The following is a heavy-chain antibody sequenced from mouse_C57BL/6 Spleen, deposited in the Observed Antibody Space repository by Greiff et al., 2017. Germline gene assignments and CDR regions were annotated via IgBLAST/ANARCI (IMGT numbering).Heavy chain of an antibody. D-gene: IGHD1-1*01. Sequence: QVQLQQPGAELVKPGASVKLSCKASGYTFTSYWMHWVKQRPGQGLEWIGMIHPNSGSTNYNEKFKSKATLTVDKSSSTAYMQLSSLTSEHSGVYYCARSSSPPYAMDYWGQGTSVTVSS. V-gene: IGHV1-64*01. J-gene: IGHJ4*01. CDR1: GYTFTSYW. CDR2: IHPNSGST. CDR3: ARSSSPPYAMDY.